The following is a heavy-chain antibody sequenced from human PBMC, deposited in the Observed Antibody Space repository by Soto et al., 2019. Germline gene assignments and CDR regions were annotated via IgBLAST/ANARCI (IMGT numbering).Heavy chain of an antibody. D-gene: IGHD6-13*01. V-gene: IGHV3-30*04. CDR3: AKVKGIAAGWGMDV. Sequence: QEQLVESGGGVVQPGRSLRLSCVASGFTFSSFAMHWVRQAPGKGLEWVAVMSYDGRNKNYADSVKGRVTISRDNSKNTLYLQMNSLRAADTAVFYCAKVKGIAAGWGMDVWGQGTAVTVSS. CDR1: GFTFSSFA. J-gene: IGHJ6*02. CDR2: MSYDGRNK.